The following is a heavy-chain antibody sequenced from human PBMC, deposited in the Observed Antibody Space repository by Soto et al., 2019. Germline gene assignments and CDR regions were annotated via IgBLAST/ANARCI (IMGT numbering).Heavy chain of an antibody. D-gene: IGHD3-22*01. V-gene: IGHV3-9*01. CDR3: AKDSDSSDWYFAL. CDR2: ISRNSGI. CDR1: GFTFDDCA. J-gene: IGHJ2*01. Sequence: EVQLVESGGGLVQPGRSLRLSCAASGFTFDDCAMHWVRQAPGKGLEWVSGISRNSGIGYADSVKSRFTIARDNAKNSLYLQMNSLRAEDTALYYCAKDSDSSDWYFALWGRGTLVTVPS.